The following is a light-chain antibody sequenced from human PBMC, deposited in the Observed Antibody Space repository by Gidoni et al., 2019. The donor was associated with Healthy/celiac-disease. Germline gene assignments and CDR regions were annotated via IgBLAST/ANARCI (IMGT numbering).Light chain of an antibody. J-gene: IGKJ3*01. V-gene: IGKV3D-15*01. CDR2: GAS. Sequence: IVMTPSPATLSVSPGERATLSCRASQSVSSNLAWYQQKPGQAPRILIYGASTRATGIPARFSGSGSGTEFTLTISSLQSEDFAVYYCQQYNNWPPVTFGPGTKVDIK. CDR1: QSVSSN. CDR3: QQYNNWPPVT.